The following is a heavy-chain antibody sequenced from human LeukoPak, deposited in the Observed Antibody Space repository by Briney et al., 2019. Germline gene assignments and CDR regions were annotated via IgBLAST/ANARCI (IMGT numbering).Heavy chain of an antibody. CDR2: ISGSGGST. CDR3: AKERLDSPPSYYMDV. D-gene: IGHD3-22*01. CDR1: GFTFSSYS. J-gene: IGHJ6*03. Sequence: GGSLRLSCAASGFTFSSYSMNWVRQAPGKGLEWVSAISGSGGSTYYADSVKGRFTISRDNSKNTLYLQMNSLRAEDTAVYYCAKERLDSPPSYYMDVWGKGTTVTVSS. V-gene: IGHV3-23*01.